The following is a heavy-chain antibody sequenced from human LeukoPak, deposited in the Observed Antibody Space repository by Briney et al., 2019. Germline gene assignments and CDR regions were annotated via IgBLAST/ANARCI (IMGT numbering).Heavy chain of an antibody. D-gene: IGHD6-19*01. CDR2: ISHSAST. CDR1: GGSFSGCY. Sequence: SETLSLTCAVYGGSFSGCYWCWIRPPPREGMEWNGEISHSASTNYNPYLKSRVTISVDTSKNQFSLKLSSVTAADTAVYYCARGGTSEPGIAEAGRPRFDYWGQGTLVTVSS. V-gene: IGHV4-34*01. J-gene: IGHJ4*02. CDR3: ARGGTSEPGIAEAGRPRFDY.